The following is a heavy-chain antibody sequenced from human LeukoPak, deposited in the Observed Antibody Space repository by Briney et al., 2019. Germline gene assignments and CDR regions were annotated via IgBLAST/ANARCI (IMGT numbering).Heavy chain of an antibody. Sequence: GGSLRLSCAASGFTVSSNYMSWVRQAPGKGLEWVSVIYSGGSTYYADSVKGRFTISRDNAKNSLYLQMNSLRAEDTAVYYCARGFRIYDSSGYYYYWGQGTLVTVSS. V-gene: IGHV3-53*01. CDR2: IYSGGST. J-gene: IGHJ4*02. CDR3: ARGFRIYDSSGYYYY. D-gene: IGHD3-22*01. CDR1: GFTVSSNY.